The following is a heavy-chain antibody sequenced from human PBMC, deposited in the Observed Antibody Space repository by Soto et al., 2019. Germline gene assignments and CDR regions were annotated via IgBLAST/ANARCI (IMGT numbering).Heavy chain of an antibody. CDR2: IYYSWST. CDR1: GGSISSGDYY. Sequence: QVQLQESGPGLVKPSQTLSLTYTVSGGSISSGDYYWSWIRQPPGKGLEWIGYIYYSWSTYYNPSPKIRVTISVDTSKNQFSLKLSSVTAADTAVYYCASRAGVDTAMVHFDYWGQGTLVTVSS. D-gene: IGHD5-18*01. CDR3: ASRAGVDTAMVHFDY. V-gene: IGHV4-30-4*01. J-gene: IGHJ4*02.